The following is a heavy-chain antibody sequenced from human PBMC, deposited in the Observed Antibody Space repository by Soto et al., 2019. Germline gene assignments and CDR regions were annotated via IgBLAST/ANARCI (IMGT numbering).Heavy chain of an antibody. Sequence: HPGGSLRLSCAASGFPFTNYWMNWVRQTPGKGLMWVSRISPDGSDVGYADSVEGRFTVSRDNAKNTLYLQMLSLRAEDTAMYYCACWGHIVPVAPSDFDRWGQGTLVTVSS. V-gene: IGHV3-74*01. D-gene: IGHD2-8*02. J-gene: IGHJ4*02. CDR1: GFPFTNYW. CDR3: ACWGHIVPVAPSDFDR. CDR2: ISPDGSDV.